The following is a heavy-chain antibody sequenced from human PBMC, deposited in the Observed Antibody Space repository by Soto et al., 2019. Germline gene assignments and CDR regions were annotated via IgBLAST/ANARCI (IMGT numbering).Heavy chain of an antibody. CDR3: ARPVERGYSYAWDY. Sequence: PSVTLSVTCPVAGGSISRYYWSWIRKTPGKGLEWIGYIYYSGSTDYNPSLKSRVNISVDTSKNQISLKLSSVTAADTAVYYCARPVERGYSYAWDYWGQGTLVTVSS. CDR2: IYYSGST. CDR1: GGSISRYY. V-gene: IGHV4-59*08. D-gene: IGHD5-18*01. J-gene: IGHJ4*02.